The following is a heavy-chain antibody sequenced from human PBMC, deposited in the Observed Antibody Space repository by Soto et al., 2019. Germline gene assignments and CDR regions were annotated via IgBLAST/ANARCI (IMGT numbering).Heavy chain of an antibody. CDR1: GYTFTSYG. CDR3: ARGRYGDY. CDR2: ISARNGDT. D-gene: IGHD1-1*01. J-gene: IGHJ4*02. Sequence: QVHLVQPGAEVKKPGASVKVSCKGSGYTFTSYGITWVRQAPGQGLEWMGWISARNGDTDYAQKLQGRVTVTRDTSTSTAYMELRSLRSDDTAVYYCARGRYGDYWGQGALVTVSS. V-gene: IGHV1-18*01.